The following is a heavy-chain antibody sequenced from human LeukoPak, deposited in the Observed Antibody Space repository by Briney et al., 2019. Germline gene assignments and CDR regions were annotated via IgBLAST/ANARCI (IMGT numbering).Heavy chain of an antibody. D-gene: IGHD3-10*01. J-gene: IGHJ6*02. CDR3: AAFWGSGSYRGYYYYGMDV. CDR2: ISSSSSYI. CDR1: GFTFSSYS. V-gene: IGHV3-21*01. Sequence: GGSLRLSCAASGFTFSSYSMIWVRQAPGKGLEWVSSISSSSSYIYYADSVKGRFTISRDNAKNSLYLQMNSLRAEDTAVYYCAAFWGSGSYRGYYYYGMDVWGQGTTVTVSS.